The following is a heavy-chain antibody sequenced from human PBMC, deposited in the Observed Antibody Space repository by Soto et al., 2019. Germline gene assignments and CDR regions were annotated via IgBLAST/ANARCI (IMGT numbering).Heavy chain of an antibody. CDR3: AMGGRQWLVKSDFNY. J-gene: IGHJ4*02. CDR1: GFTFSDYA. CDR2: VSHDGRNT. V-gene: IGHV3-30*03. D-gene: IGHD6-19*01. Sequence: VQLVESGGGVVQPGSSLRLSCAASGFTFSDYARHWVRQAPGKGLEWVAVVSHDGRNTHYADSVKGRFTISRDSSKNTVSLEMTSLRAEETAVYYCAMGGRQWLVKSDFNYWGQGALVTVSS.